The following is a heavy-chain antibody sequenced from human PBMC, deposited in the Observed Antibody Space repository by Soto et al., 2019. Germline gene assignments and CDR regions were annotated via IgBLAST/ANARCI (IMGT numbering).Heavy chain of an antibody. D-gene: IGHD4-17*01. CDR3: ARGTVYAGYIDY. CDR1: GGTLSNHA. Sequence: QVRLVQSGAEVNKPGSSVKVSCKASGGTLSNHAINWVRQAPGRGPEWVGVIILPFGTPNYAQKFQGRVTIKADESMTTAYRELNGLSSEATAVYYCARGTVYAGYIDYWGQGSLGTFS. CDR2: IILPFGTP. V-gene: IGHV1-69*13. J-gene: IGHJ4*02.